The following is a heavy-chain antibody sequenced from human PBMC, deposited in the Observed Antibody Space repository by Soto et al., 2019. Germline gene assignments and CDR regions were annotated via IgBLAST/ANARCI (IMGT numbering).Heavy chain of an antibody. V-gene: IGHV3-30-3*01. Sequence: LRLSCAASGFTFSRYAIHRVRQAPGKGLEWVTVMSYDGNQKHYADSVKGRFTVSRDDSENTVFLQMTSLRPEDTATYYCAKDRYFDSYYLDSWGQGTLVTVSS. D-gene: IGHD3-9*01. CDR2: MSYDGNQK. CDR3: AKDRYFDSYYLDS. CDR1: GFTFSRYA. J-gene: IGHJ4*02.